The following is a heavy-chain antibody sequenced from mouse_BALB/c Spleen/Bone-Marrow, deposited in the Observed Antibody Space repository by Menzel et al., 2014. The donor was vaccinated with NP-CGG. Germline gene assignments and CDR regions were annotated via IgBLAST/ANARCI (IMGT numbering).Heavy chain of an antibody. Sequence: VQLQQSGTELMRPGASVKISCKATGYTFSSYWIEWVNQRPGHSLEWIGEILPGSGSTNYNEKFKGKATFTADTSSNTAYMQLSSLTSEDSAVYYCARRGHGFAWFAYWGQGTLVTVSA. CDR2: ILPGSGST. J-gene: IGHJ3*01. D-gene: IGHD1-2*01. V-gene: IGHV1-9*01. CDR3: ARRGHGFAWFAY. CDR1: GYTFSSYW.